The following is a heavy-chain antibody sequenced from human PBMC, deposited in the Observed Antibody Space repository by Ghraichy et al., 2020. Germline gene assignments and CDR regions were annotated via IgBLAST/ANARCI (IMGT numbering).Heavy chain of an antibody. CDR2: ISYSGST. V-gene: IGHV4-59*01. Sequence: SETLSLTCTVSGGPISDYYWSWVRQPPGKGLEWIGYISYSGSTNYNPSLKSRVTISLDTSKNQFSLKLSSVTAADTAVYYCARGAWPKYGWGQGTLVTVSS. D-gene: IGHD2/OR15-2a*01. CDR3: ARGAWPKYG. J-gene: IGHJ4*02. CDR1: GGPISDYY.